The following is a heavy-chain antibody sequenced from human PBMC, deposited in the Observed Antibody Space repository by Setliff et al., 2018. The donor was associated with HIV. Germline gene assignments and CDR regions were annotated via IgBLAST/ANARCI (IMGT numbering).Heavy chain of an antibody. D-gene: IGHD2-8*01. J-gene: IGHJ3*02. CDR1: GGSMTNY. CDR2: IHTSGST. V-gene: IGHV4-4*09. Sequence: PSETLSLTCTVSGGSMTNYWSWIRQPPGKGLEFIGHIHTSGSTIYNPSLKSRLTITIDTSRNQFSLKLTSVTAADMAVYYCAKFYCPHGVCYGFDIWGQGTMVTVS. CDR3: AKFYCPHGVCYGFDI.